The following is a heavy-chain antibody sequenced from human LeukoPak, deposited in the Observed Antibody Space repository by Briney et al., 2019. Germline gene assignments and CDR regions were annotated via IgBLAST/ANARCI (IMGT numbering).Heavy chain of an antibody. CDR1: GFTLSSYA. Sequence: GGSLRLSCAASGFTLSSYAMSWVRQAPGKGLEWVSAISGSGGSTYYADSVKGRFTISRDNSKNTLYLQMNSLRAEDTAVYYCAKNPGRSNRQWLVRGDYWGQGTLVTVSS. CDR3: AKNPGRSNRQWLVRGDY. J-gene: IGHJ4*02. V-gene: IGHV3-23*01. CDR2: ISGSGGST. D-gene: IGHD6-19*01.